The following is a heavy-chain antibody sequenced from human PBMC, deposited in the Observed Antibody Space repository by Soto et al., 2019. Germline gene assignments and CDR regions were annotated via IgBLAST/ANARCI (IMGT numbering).Heavy chain of an antibody. J-gene: IGHJ6*03. CDR3: ARSKWLLDYYYYMDV. CDR1: GYTFTSYG. Sequence: ASVKVSCKASGYTFTSYGISWVRQAPGQGLEWMGWISAYNGNTNYAQKLQGRVTMTTDTSTSTAYMELRSLRSDDTAVYYCARSKWLLDYYYYMDVWDKGTTVTVSS. CDR2: ISAYNGNT. V-gene: IGHV1-18*01. D-gene: IGHD3-22*01.